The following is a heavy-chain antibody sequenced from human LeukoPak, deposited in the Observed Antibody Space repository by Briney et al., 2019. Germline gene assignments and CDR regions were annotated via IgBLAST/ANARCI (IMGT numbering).Heavy chain of an antibody. V-gene: IGHV4-39*01. CDR1: GGSITSSSYH. J-gene: IGHJ6*03. Sequence: PSETLSLTCTVSGGSITSSSYHWGWIRQPPGKGLEWIGSIHYSGSTYYNPSLKSRVTISVDTSKNQFSLKLSSVTAADTAVYYCVRLENQLPHYYYYYMDVWGKGTTVTVSS. CDR2: IHYSGST. D-gene: IGHD1-1*01. CDR3: VRLENQLPHYYYYYMDV.